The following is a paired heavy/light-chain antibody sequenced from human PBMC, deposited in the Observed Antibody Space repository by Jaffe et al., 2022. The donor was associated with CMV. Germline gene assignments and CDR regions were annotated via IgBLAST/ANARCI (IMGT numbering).Heavy chain of an antibody. J-gene: IGHJ2*01. D-gene: IGHD5-18*01. CDR2: INHSGST. V-gene: IGHV4-34*01. CDR1: GGSFSGYY. Sequence: QVQLQQWGAGLLKPSETLSLTCAVYGGSFSGYYWSWIRQPPGKGLEWIGEINHSGSTNYNPSLKSRVTISVDTSKNQFSLKLSSVTAADTAVYYCARGTGHVDTAMVKLNGWYFDLWGRGTLVTVSS. CDR3: ARGTGHVDTAMVKLNGWYFDL.
Light chain of an antibody. CDR1: QSVSSSY. V-gene: IGKV3-20*01. CDR3: QQYGSSPT. J-gene: IGKJ1*01. Sequence: EIVLTQSPGTLSLSPGERATLSCRASQSVSSSYLAWYQQKPGQAPRLLIYGASSRATGIPDRFSGSGSGTDFTLTISRLEPEDFAVYYCQQYGSSPTFGQGTKVEIK. CDR2: GAS.